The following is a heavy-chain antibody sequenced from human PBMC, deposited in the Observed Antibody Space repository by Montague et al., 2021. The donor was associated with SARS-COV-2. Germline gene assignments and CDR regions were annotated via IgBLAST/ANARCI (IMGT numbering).Heavy chain of an antibody. CDR3: ARSGQQLVHPLATLYYYYGMDV. V-gene: IGHV3-74*01. CDR2: INSDGSST. CDR1: GFTFSSYW. D-gene: IGHD6-13*01. J-gene: IGHJ6*02. Sequence: SLRLSCAASGFTFSSYWMHWVRQAPGKGLVWVSRINSDGSSTNYADSVKGRFTISRDNAKNTLYLQMNSLRAEDTAVYYCARSGQQLVHPLATLYYYYGMDVWGQGTTVTVS.